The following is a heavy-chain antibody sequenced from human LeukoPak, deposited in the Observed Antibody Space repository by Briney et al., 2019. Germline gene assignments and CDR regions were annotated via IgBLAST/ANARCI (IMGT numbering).Heavy chain of an antibody. CDR3: ARYRTMVRWLANHFYRLDV. J-gene: IGHJ6*02. V-gene: IGHV3-48*03. Sequence: GGSLRLSCAASGFTFSSYDMNWVRQAPGKGLEWVSCISSSGSTIYYADSVKGRFTISRDNAKNSLYLQMNSLRADDTAVYYCARYRTMVRWLANHFYRLDVWGQGTTVIVSS. CDR1: GFTFSSYD. D-gene: IGHD3-10*01. CDR2: ISSSGSTI.